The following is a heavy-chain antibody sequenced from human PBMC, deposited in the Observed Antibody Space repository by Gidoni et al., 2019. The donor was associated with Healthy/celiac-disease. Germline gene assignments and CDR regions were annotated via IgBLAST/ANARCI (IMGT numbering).Heavy chain of an antibody. CDR2: ISGSGGSP. Sequence: EVQLLESGGGLVQPGGSLRLSCAASGFNFSSYAMSWVRQAPGKGLEWVSAISGSGGSPYYADSVKGRFTISRDNSKNTLYLQMNSLRAEDTAVYYCAKRQQRAIVVVVAATPSAFDIWGQGTMVTVSS. J-gene: IGHJ3*02. V-gene: IGHV3-23*01. CDR1: GFNFSSYA. CDR3: AKRQQRAIVVVVAATPSAFDI. D-gene: IGHD2-15*01.